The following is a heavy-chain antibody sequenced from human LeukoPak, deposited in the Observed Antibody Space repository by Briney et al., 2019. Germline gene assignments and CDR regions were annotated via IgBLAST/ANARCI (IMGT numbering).Heavy chain of an antibody. CDR1: GYSFTSYD. Sequence: ASVKVSCKASGYSFTSYDINWVRQASGQGLDWMGWMNPNSGNTGYAQKFQGRVTMTRNTSISTAYMELSSLRSADTAVYYCARGGTYGSGRNQHTTLDYWGQGTLVTVSS. CDR2: MNPNSGNT. D-gene: IGHD3-10*01. V-gene: IGHV1-8*01. CDR3: ARGGTYGSGRNQHTTLDY. J-gene: IGHJ4*02.